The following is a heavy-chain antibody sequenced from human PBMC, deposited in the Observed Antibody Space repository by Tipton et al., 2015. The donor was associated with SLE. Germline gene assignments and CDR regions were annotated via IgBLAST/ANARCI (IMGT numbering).Heavy chain of an antibody. CDR1: GGSTSSYY. CDR2: IYYSGST. V-gene: IGHV4-59*01. CDR3: ARGGGYGSGWLS. D-gene: IGHD6-19*01. Sequence: LRLSCTVSGGSTSSYYWNWIRQPPGKGLEWIGYIYYSGSTTYNPSLKSRVTISVDTSKNQFSLNLSSVTAADTALYYCARGGGYGSGWLSWGQGTLVTVSS. J-gene: IGHJ5*02.